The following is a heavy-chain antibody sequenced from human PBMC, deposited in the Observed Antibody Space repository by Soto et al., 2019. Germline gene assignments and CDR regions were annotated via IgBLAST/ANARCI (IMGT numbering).Heavy chain of an antibody. CDR3: ARGPGTSETYYYYYPMHV. CDR1: GYTFTDYY. CDR2: INPDSGDT. V-gene: IGHV1-2*02. D-gene: IGHD1-1*01. Sequence: ASVKVSCKASGYTFTDYYFHWVRQAPGQGLEWMGWINPDSGDTKYAQKFQGRVTMTRDTSISTAYMEMRRLTSDDTAVYFCARGPGTSETYYYYYPMHVWGQGTTVTVSS. J-gene: IGHJ6*02.